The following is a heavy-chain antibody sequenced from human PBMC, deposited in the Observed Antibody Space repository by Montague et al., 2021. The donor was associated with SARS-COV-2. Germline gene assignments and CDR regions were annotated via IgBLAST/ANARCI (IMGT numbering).Heavy chain of an antibody. J-gene: IGHJ4*02. Sequence: SETLSLTCTVSVGSISSSSYYWSWIRQPPGKALEWIGSIYYSGSTYYXXXLKSRVTMSVDTSENQFSLKLSSVTAADTAVYYCARDVFYYDRSGPSSFDYWGQGTLVTVSS. CDR1: VGSISSSSYY. D-gene: IGHD3-22*01. CDR2: IYYSGST. CDR3: ARDVFYYDRSGPSSFDY. V-gene: IGHV4-39*07.